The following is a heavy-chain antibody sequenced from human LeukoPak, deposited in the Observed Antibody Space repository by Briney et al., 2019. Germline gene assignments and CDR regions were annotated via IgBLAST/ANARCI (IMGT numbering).Heavy chain of an antibody. CDR3: ARSNYDILTGYSHFDY. Sequence: PSETLSLTCTVSGGSISSYYWSWIRQPPGKGLEWIGYIYYSGSTNYNPSLKSRVTISVDTSKNQFSLKLSSVTAADTAVYYCARSNYDILTGYSHFDYWGQGTLVTVSS. CDR2: IYYSGST. CDR1: GGSISSYY. D-gene: IGHD3-9*01. V-gene: IGHV4-59*08. J-gene: IGHJ4*02.